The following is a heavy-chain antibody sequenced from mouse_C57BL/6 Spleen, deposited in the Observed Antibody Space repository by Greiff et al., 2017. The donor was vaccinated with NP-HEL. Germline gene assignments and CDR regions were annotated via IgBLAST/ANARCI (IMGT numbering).Heavy chain of an antibody. D-gene: IGHD2-2*01. Sequence: EVQLQQSGPELVKPGASVKISCKASGYSFTGYYMNWVKQSPEKSLEWIGEINPSTGGTTYNQKFKAKATLTVDKSSSTAYMQLKSLTSEDSAVYYCAGYDVFAYWGQGTLVTVSA. J-gene: IGHJ3*01. V-gene: IGHV1-42*01. CDR2: INPSTGGT. CDR3: AGYDVFAY. CDR1: GYSFTGYY.